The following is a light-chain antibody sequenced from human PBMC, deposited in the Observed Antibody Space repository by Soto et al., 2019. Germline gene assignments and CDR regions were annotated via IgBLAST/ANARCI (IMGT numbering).Light chain of an antibody. CDR1: QSVGSSY. J-gene: IGKJ1*01. CDR2: GAS. CDR3: QNYDTSPT. V-gene: IGKV3-20*01. Sequence: EIVLTQSPGTLSLSAGERATLSCRASQSVGSSYLAWYQQKPGQAPTVLIYGASSRATGIPDRFSGSGSGTDLTLTISRLEPEDFSVYYCQNYDTSPTFGQGTKVDIK.